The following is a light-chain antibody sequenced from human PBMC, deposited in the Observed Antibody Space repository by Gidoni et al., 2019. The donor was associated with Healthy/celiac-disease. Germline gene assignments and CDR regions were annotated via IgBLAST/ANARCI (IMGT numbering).Light chain of an antibody. CDR2: DVS. J-gene: IGKJ2*01. Sequence: EIVLTQSPATLSLSPGESATLSCRASQSVSSFLGWYQQKPGQAPRLLISDVSNRATGIPARFSGSGSGTDFTLTISTLEPEDFAVYYCQQRSTWPPGFGQGTKLEIK. V-gene: IGKV3-11*01. CDR1: QSVSSF. CDR3: QQRSTWPPG.